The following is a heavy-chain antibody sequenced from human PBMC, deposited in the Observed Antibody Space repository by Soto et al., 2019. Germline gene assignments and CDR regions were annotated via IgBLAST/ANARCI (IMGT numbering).Heavy chain of an antibody. D-gene: IGHD1-26*01. CDR2: ISYDGSNK. J-gene: IGHJ3*02. V-gene: IGHV3-30-3*01. Sequence: PGGSLRLSCAASGFTFSSYAMHWVRQAPGKGLEWVAVISYDGSNKYYADSVKGRFTISRDNSKNTLYLQMNSLRAEDTVVYYCARDWRGSHDAFDIWGQGTMVTVSS. CDR3: ARDWRGSHDAFDI. CDR1: GFTFSSYA.